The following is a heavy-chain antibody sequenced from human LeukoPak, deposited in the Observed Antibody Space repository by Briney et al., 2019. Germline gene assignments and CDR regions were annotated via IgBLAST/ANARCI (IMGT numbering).Heavy chain of an antibody. D-gene: IGHD5-12*01. Sequence: SVKVSCKGSGGTFNSHALSWVRQATGQGLEWMGTIIPIFGTTNSAQKFQGRVTITADESTNTAYMDLSSLRSDDTAVYYCARALGVANNDPFDVWGQGTKVIVTP. J-gene: IGHJ3*01. CDR1: GGTFNSHA. V-gene: IGHV1-69*13. CDR3: ARALGVANNDPFDV. CDR2: IIPIFGTT.